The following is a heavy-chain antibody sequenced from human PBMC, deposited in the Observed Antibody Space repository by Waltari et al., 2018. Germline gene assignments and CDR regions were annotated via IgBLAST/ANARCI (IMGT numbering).Heavy chain of an antibody. J-gene: IGHJ4*02. Sequence: EVQLGESGGGLVQPGGSLRLSCAASGFTFSSSWMNWVRQAPGKGLEWVATRKQDGSEKDYVDSVNGRFTISRDNAKNSLFLQMSSLRAEDTAVYYCTRGGSMVRGGSIYWGQGTLVTVSS. CDR3: TRGGSMVRGGSIY. CDR2: RKQDGSEK. CDR1: GFTFSSSW. V-gene: IGHV3-7*01. D-gene: IGHD3-10*01.